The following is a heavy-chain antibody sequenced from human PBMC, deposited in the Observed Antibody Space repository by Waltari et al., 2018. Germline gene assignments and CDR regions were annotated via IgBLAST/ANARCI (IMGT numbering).Heavy chain of an antibody. CDR2: IYYSGST. Sequence: QLQLQESGPGLVKPSETLSLTCTVSGCSISSSSYYWGWIRQPPGKGLEWIGSIYYSGSTYYNPSLKSRVTISVDTSKNQFSLKLSSVTAADTAVYYCARTPDYGDYGIDYWGQGTLVTVSS. CDR3: ARTPDYGDYGIDY. J-gene: IGHJ4*02. D-gene: IGHD4-17*01. V-gene: IGHV4-39*07. CDR1: GCSISSSSYY.